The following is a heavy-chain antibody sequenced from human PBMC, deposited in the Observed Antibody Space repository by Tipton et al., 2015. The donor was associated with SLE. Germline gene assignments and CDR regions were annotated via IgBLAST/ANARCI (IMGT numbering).Heavy chain of an antibody. V-gene: IGHV4-34*01. J-gene: IGHJ4*02. Sequence: TLSLTCAVNAGSFSGFYWIWIRQSPGKGLEWIGEINHSGSTNYNPSLESRATISVDTSKNQFSLKLSSVTTADTAVYYCAKTSSRYPYFDYWGQGTLVTVSS. CDR1: AGSFSGFY. D-gene: IGHD6-13*01. CDR3: AKTSSRYPYFDY. CDR2: INHSGST.